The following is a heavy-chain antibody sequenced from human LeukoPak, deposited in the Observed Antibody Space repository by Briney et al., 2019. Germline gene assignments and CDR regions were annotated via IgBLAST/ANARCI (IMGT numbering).Heavy chain of an antibody. CDR1: GFTVSSNY. J-gene: IGHJ4*02. CDR3: ARSRTVSGYDYVY. D-gene: IGHD5-12*01. V-gene: IGHV3-30-3*01. Sequence: GGSLRLSCAASGFTVSSNYMSWVRQAPGKGLEWVALISYDGSDKYYADSVKGRFTISRDNSKNTLYLQMNSLRTEDTAVYYCARSRTVSGYDYVYWGQGTLVTVSS. CDR2: ISYDGSDK.